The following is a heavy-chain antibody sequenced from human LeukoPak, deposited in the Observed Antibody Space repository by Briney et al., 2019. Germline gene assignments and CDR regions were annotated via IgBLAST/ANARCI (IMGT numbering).Heavy chain of an antibody. CDR1: GLTFSSYA. D-gene: IGHD5-12*01. Sequence: GGSLRLSCAASGLTFSSYAMHWVRQAPGKGLEWVAVISYDGSNKYYADSVKGRFTISRDNSKNTLYLQMNSLRAEDTAVYYCARGGYSGSFDYWGQGTLVTVSS. J-gene: IGHJ4*02. CDR2: ISYDGSNK. V-gene: IGHV3-30-3*01. CDR3: ARGGYSGSFDY.